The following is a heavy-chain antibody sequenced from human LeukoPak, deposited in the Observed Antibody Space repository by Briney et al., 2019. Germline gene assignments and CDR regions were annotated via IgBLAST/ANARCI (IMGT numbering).Heavy chain of an antibody. D-gene: IGHD3-10*01. V-gene: IGHV3-23*01. J-gene: IGHJ4*02. CDR2: ISGSGGST. Sequence: GGSLRLSCAASGFTFSSYAMSWVRQAPGKGLEWVSAISGSGGSTYYADSVKGRFTISRDNSKNTLYPQMNSLRAEDTAVYYCAKGRYGSGSPGRYDYWGQGTLVTVSS. CDR1: GFTFSSYA. CDR3: AKGRYGSGSPGRYDY.